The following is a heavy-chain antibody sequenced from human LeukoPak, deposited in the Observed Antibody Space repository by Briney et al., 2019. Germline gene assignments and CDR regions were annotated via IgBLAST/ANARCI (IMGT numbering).Heavy chain of an antibody. J-gene: IGHJ6*03. V-gene: IGHV4-59*08. Sequence: SETLSLTCTVSGGSISGYYWSWIRQPPGKGLERIGYIYYSGSTNYNPSLKSRVTTSVDTSKNQFSLKLSSVTTADTAVYYCARLHADTTMTPYYYYIYVWGKGTTVTVSS. CDR3: ARLHADTTMTPYYYYIYV. CDR2: IYYSGST. CDR1: GGSISGYY. D-gene: IGHD5-18*01.